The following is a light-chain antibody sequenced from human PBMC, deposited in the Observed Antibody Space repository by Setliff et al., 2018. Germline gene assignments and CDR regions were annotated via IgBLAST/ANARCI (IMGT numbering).Light chain of an antibody. Sequence: QSVLTQPASVSGSPGQSIAISCIGTRSGIGAYNFVSWYQQHPGKAPKLIIYEAYNRPSGVSNRFSGSKSGNTASLTISGLQAEDEADYFCCSYTSNVTYVVGTGTKV. J-gene: IGLJ1*01. CDR2: EAY. CDR1: RSGIGAYNF. V-gene: IGLV2-14*01. CDR3: CSYTSNVTYV.